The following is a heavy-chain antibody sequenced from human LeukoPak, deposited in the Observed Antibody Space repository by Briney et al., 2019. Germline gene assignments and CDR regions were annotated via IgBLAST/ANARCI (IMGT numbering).Heavy chain of an antibody. CDR2: IYYSGST. CDR1: GGSISSDGYY. V-gene: IGHV4-31*03. CDR3: ARVSVHTPYYYYGMDV. J-gene: IGHJ6*02. Sequence: SQTLSLTCTVSGGSISSDGYYWSWIRQHPGKGLEWIGYIYYSGSTYYNPSLKSRVTISVDTSKNQFSLKLSSVTAADTAVYYCARVSVHTPYYYYGMDVWGQGTTVTVSS. D-gene: IGHD2-15*01.